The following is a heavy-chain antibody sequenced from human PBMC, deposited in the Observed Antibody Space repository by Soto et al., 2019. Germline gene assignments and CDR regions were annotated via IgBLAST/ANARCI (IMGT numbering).Heavy chain of an antibody. J-gene: IGHJ4*02. CDR3: AKDLTYQILWGFSDS. CDR2: ISYDGSNE. CDR1: GFTFNDYG. Sequence: PGGSLRLSCAASGFTFNDYGMHWVRQAPGKGLEWVASISYDGSNEYHADSVKGRFAISRDSSNNTLSLQMSSLRPDDTAVYYCAKDLTYQILWGFSDSWGQGTLVTVSS. D-gene: IGHD1-26*01. V-gene: IGHV3-30*18.